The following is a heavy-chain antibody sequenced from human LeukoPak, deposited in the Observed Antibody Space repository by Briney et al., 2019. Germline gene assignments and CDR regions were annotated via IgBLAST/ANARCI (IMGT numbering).Heavy chain of an antibody. CDR1: GFTFRNYG. Sequence: PGGSLRLSCAASGFTFRNYGMHWIRQAPGKGLEWVAVISYDGSNKYYADSVKGRFTISRDNSKNTLYLQMNSLRAEDTAVYYCARDIIAVAGRSYYYYGMDVWGQGTTVTVSS. CDR3: ARDIIAVAGRSYYYYGMDV. J-gene: IGHJ6*02. V-gene: IGHV3-30-3*01. D-gene: IGHD6-19*01. CDR2: ISYDGSNK.